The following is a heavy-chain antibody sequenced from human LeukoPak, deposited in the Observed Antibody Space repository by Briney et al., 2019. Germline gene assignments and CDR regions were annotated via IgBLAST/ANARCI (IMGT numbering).Heavy chain of an antibody. Sequence: PGGSLRLSCAASGFTFSTYAMSWVRQAPGKGLEWVSGISGGGGYTYYADSVKGRFTVSSDNFKSTLFLQMNSLRAEDTAVYYCANALRGDYWGQGTLVTVSS. V-gene: IGHV3-23*01. CDR2: ISGGGGYT. CDR3: ANALRGDY. CDR1: GFTFSTYA. J-gene: IGHJ4*02.